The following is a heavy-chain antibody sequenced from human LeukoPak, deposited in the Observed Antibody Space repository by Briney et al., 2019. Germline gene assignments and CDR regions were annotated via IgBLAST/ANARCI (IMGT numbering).Heavy chain of an antibody. D-gene: IGHD3-22*01. CDR2: IGTAGDT. V-gene: IGHV3-13*01. CDR3: ARARWYYDSSGYYYVGFDY. CDR1: GFTFGSYD. J-gene: IGHJ4*02. Sequence: GGSLRLSCAASGFTFGSYDMHWVRQATGKGLEWVSAIGTAGDTYYPGSVKGRFTISRENAKNSLYLQMNSLRAGDTAVYYCARARWYYDSSGYYYVGFDYWGQGTLVTVSS.